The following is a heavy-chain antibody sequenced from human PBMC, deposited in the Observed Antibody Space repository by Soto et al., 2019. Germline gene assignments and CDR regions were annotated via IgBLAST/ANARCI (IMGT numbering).Heavy chain of an antibody. CDR2: IKSKTDGGTT. CDR1: GFTFSNAW. CDR3: TTDSRYIGVVPAAGGDAFDI. V-gene: IGHV3-15*01. D-gene: IGHD2-2*01. J-gene: IGHJ3*02. Sequence: GGSLRLSCAASGFTFSNAWMSWVRQAPGKGLEWVGRIKSKTDGGTTDYAAPVKGRFTISRDDSKNTLYLQMNSLKTEDSAVYYCTTDSRYIGVVPAAGGDAFDIWGQGTMVTVSS.